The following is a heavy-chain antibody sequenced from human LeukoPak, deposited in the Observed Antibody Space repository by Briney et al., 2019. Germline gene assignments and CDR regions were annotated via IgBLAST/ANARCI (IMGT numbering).Heavy chain of an antibody. CDR3: ATNLITMIVWAFDI. CDR1: GYTLTELS. V-gene: IGHV1-24*01. J-gene: IGHJ3*02. Sequence: ASVKVSCKVSGYTLTELSMHWVRQAPGKGLEWMGGFDPEDGETIYAQKFQGRVTMTEDTSTDTAYMELCSLRSEDTAVYYCATNLITMIVWAFDIWGQGTMVTVSS. D-gene: IGHD3-22*01. CDR2: FDPEDGET.